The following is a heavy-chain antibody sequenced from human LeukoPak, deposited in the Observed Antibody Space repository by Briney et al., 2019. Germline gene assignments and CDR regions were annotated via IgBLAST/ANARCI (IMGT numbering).Heavy chain of an antibody. D-gene: IGHD3-10*01. CDR3: ARAAMVRGVGADY. CDR1: GYSISSGYC. Sequence: PSETLSLTCTVSGYSISSGYCWGWIRQPPGKGLEWIGSIYHSGSTYYNPSLKSRVTISVDTSKNQFSLKLSSVTAADTAVYYCARAAMVRGVGADYWGRGTLVTVSS. V-gene: IGHV4-38-2*02. J-gene: IGHJ4*02. CDR2: IYHSGST.